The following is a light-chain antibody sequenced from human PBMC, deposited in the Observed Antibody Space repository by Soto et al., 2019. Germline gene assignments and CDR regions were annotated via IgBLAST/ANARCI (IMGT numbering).Light chain of an antibody. V-gene: IGLV2-8*01. J-gene: IGLJ1*01. Sequence: QSALTQPPSASGSPGQSVTISCTGTSSDVGGYNYVSWYQQHPGKAHKLMIYEVNKRPSGVPDHFSGSKSGKTASLTVSGLQAEYEGDYYCSSHAGSKRVFGTGTKVTVL. CDR1: SSDVGGYNY. CDR3: SSHAGSKRV. CDR2: EVN.